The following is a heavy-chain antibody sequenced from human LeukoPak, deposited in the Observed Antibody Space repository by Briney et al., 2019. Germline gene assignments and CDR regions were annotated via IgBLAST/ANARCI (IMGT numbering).Heavy chain of an antibody. V-gene: IGHV3-43D*03. CDR1: GFTFDDYA. J-gene: IGHJ6*03. CDR2: ISWDGGST. CDR3: AVAGTRSYYYMDV. D-gene: IGHD6-19*01. Sequence: GGSLRLSCAASGFTFDDYAMHWVRHAPGKGLEWVSLISWDGGSTYYADSVKGRFTISRDNSKNSLYLQMNSLRAEDTALYYCAVAGTRSYYYMDVWGKGTTVTVSS.